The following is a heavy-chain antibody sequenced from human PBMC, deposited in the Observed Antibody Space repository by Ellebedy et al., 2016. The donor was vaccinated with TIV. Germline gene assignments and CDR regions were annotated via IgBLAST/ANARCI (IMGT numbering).Heavy chain of an antibody. D-gene: IGHD3-10*01. Sequence: SETLSLXXAVSGGSISSGGYSWSWIRQPPGKGLEWIGYIYHSGSTNYNPSLKSRVTISVDTSKNQFSLKLSSVTAADTAVYYCASVRGSGSYYTPVDYWGQGTLVTVSS. CDR1: GGSISSGGYS. CDR2: IYHSGST. J-gene: IGHJ4*02. V-gene: IGHV4-30-2*01. CDR3: ASVRGSGSYYTPVDY.